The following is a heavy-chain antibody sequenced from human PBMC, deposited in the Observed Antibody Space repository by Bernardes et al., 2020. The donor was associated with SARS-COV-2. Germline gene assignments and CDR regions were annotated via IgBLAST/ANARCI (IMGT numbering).Heavy chain of an antibody. CDR1: GYSIRSGYY. D-gene: IGHD2-2*01. V-gene: IGHV4-38-2*02. J-gene: IGHJ6*02. CDR2: IYHSGSP. CDR3: ARDCSSTSCYAGMGWVDGMDV. Sequence: SSTLSRTCAVSGYSIRSGYYWGWIRQPPGKGLEWIGSIYHSGSPYYNPSLKSRVTISVDTSKNQFSLKLSSVTAADTAVYYCARDCSSTSCYAGMGWVDGMDVWGQGTTVTGSS.